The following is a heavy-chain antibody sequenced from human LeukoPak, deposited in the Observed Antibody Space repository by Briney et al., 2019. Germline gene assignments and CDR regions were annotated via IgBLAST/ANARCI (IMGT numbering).Heavy chain of an antibody. CDR2: ISSSGSTI. V-gene: IGHV3-11*01. CDR3: AATEWGVLYYFDY. J-gene: IGHJ4*02. D-gene: IGHD3-16*01. Sequence: NPGGSLRLSCAASGFTFSDYYMSWIRQAPGKGLEWVSYISSSGSTIYYADSVKGRFTISRDNAKNSLYLQMNSLRAEDTAVYYCAATEWGVLYYFDYWGQGTLVTVSS. CDR1: GFTFSDYY.